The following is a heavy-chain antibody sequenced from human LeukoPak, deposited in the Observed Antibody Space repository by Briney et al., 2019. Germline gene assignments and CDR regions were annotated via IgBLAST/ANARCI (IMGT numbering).Heavy chain of an antibody. CDR3: ANLYSSSWYASH. J-gene: IGHJ4*02. CDR1: GFTFRSYA. Sequence: PGGPLRLSCAASGFTFRSYAVSWVRQAPGKGLVWFSAISGSGGSTYYADSVKGRFTISSDNSKNTLYLQMNSRRAEDTAVYYCANLYSSSWYASHWGQGTLVTVSS. D-gene: IGHD6-13*01. CDR2: ISGSGGST. V-gene: IGHV3-23*01.